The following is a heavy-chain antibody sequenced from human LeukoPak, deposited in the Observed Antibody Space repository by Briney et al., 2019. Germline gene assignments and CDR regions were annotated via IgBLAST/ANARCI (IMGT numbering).Heavy chain of an antibody. D-gene: IGHD6-13*01. CDR2: ISSSSSYI. CDR1: GFTVSSNY. V-gene: IGHV3-21*01. Sequence: GGSLRLSCADSGFTVSSNYMSWVRQAPGKGLEWVSSISSSSSYIYYADSVKGRFTISRDNAKNSLYLQMNSLRAEDTAVYYCARGPSTSSSWPNWFDPWGQGTLVTVSS. J-gene: IGHJ5*02. CDR3: ARGPSTSSSWPNWFDP.